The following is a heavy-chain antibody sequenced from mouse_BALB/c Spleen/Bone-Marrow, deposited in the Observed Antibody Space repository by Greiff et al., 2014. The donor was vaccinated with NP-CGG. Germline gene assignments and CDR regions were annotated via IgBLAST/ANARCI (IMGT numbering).Heavy chain of an antibody. CDR3: ARDYRYDYAMDY. CDR2: ILPGSGTT. CDR1: GYTFSSYW. V-gene: IGHV1-9*01. Sequence: VQLQQSGAELMKPGASVKISCKATGYTFSSYWIEWVKQRPGHSLEWIGEILPGSGTTNYNEKFKGKAKLTADTSSNTAYMQVSSLTSEDAAVYYCARDYRYDYAMDYWGQGTSVTVSS. J-gene: IGHJ4*01. D-gene: IGHD2-14*01.